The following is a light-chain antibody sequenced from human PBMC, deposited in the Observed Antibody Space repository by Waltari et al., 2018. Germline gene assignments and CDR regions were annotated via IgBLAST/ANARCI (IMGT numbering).Light chain of an antibody. V-gene: IGLV2-14*01. CDR1: SSDVGGSNY. CDR3: SSYTSSSTLV. J-gene: IGLJ2*01. CDR2: EVS. Sequence: QSALTQPASVSGSPGQPITISCTGTSSDVGGSNYVSWYQQHPGKAPKLMIYEVSNRPSGVSNRFSGSKSGNTASLTISGLQAEDEADYYCSSYTSSSTLVFGGGTKLTVL.